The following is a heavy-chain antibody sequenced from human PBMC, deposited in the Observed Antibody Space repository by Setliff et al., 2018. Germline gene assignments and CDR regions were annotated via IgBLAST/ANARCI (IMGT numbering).Heavy chain of an antibody. V-gene: IGHV4-61*02. CDR1: GGSISSGSYY. J-gene: IGHJ6*02. CDR2: IYTSGST. CDR3: ARAFTYYNFWSGYGYGMDV. Sequence: PSETLSLTCTVSGGSISSGSYYWSWIRQPAGKGLEWIGRIYTSGSTSYNPSLKSRVTISVDASKNQFSLKLSSVTAADTAVYYCARAFTYYNFWSGYGYGMDVWGQGTTVTVSS. D-gene: IGHD3-3*01.